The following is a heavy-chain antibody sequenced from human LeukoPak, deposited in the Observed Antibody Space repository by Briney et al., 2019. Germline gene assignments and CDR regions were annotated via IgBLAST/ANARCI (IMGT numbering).Heavy chain of an antibody. V-gene: IGHV3-53*01. Sequence: GGSLRLSCAASGFSVSSNYMSWVRQAPGKGLEWVSVIYIGGSTYHADSVKGRFTISRDNSKNTLYLQMKSLRAEDTAVYYCARTDETAPAEDFQHWGQGTLVTVSS. CDR2: IYIGGST. CDR1: GFSVSSNY. J-gene: IGHJ1*01. D-gene: IGHD2-21*02. CDR3: ARTDETAPAEDFQH.